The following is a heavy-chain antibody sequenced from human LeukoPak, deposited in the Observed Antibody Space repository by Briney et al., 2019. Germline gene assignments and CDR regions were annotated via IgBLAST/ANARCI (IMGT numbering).Heavy chain of an antibody. CDR3: ARLRWGDFDY. J-gene: IGHJ4*02. Sequence: SETLSLTCTVSGYSISSGYYWGWIRQPPGKGLEWIGSIYHSGSTYYNPSLKSRVTISVDTSKNQFSLKLSSVTAADTAVYYCARLRWGDFDYWGQGTLVTVSS. CDR1: GYSISSGYY. V-gene: IGHV4-38-2*02. D-gene: IGHD3-16*01. CDR2: IYHSGST.